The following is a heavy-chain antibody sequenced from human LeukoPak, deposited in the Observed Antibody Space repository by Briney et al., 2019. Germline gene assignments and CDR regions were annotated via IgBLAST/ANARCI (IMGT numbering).Heavy chain of an antibody. D-gene: IGHD6-13*01. CDR3: ARQSIPAGGTFDC. Sequence: TSETLSLTCTVSGGSISSSSYYWGWIRQPPGKGLEWIGSIYYSGSTYYNPSLKSRVTISVDTSKNQFSLKLSSVTATDTAVYYCARQSIPAGGTFDCWGQGTLVTVSS. J-gene: IGHJ4*02. V-gene: IGHV4-39*01. CDR1: GGSISSSSYY. CDR2: IYYSGST.